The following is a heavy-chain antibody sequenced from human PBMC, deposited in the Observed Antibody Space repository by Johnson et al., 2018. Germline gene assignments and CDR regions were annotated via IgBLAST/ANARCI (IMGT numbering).Heavy chain of an antibody. V-gene: IGHV3-11*05. CDR1: GFIFSDYY. CDR2: LSARSGGS. CDR3: AKVLSMVTYLWYGMDV. D-gene: IGHD5-18*01. J-gene: IGHJ6*02. Sequence: QVGLQESGGGLAKPGGSRRLCCTGSGFIFSDYYMTWIRQAPGKGVAWVAGLSARSGGSYYSDSVKGRFPHSIENAKHTLYLQMNSLRPEDTASAYWAKVLSMVTYLWYGMDVWGQGTTVTVSS.